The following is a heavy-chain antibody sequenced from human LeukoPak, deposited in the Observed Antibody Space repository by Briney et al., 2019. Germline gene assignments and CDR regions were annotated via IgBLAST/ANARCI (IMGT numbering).Heavy chain of an antibody. CDR1: GYSFTTYW. CDR2: IYPGDSDT. Sequence: GESLKISCTGSGYSFTTYWIGWVRQMPGKGLEWMGIIYPGDSDTTYSPSFQGQVTISADKSIGTAYLQWSSLKASDTAIYYCARRSSSSRNFDYWGQGTLVTVSS. D-gene: IGHD6-6*01. CDR3: ARRSSSSRNFDY. V-gene: IGHV5-51*01. J-gene: IGHJ4*02.